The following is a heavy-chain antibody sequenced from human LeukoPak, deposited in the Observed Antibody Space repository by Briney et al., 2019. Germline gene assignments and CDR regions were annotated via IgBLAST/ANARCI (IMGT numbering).Heavy chain of an antibody. J-gene: IGHJ4*02. V-gene: IGHV1-8*01. Sequence: ASVKVSCKASGYTFTNYDINWVRQATGQGLEWMGWMNPNSGNTGYAQKFQGRVTMTRNTSISTAYMELSSLRAEDTAVYYCAKDHYYYGSGSYGGFDYWGQGTLVTVSS. CDR3: AKDHYYYGSGSYGGFDY. CDR2: MNPNSGNT. CDR1: GYTFTNYD. D-gene: IGHD3-10*01.